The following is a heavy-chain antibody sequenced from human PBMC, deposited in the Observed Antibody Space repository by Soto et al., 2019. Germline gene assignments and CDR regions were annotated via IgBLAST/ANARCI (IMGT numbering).Heavy chain of an antibody. CDR2: ISGYNGNT. CDR3: ARMTAGPGY. D-gene: IGHD6-13*01. J-gene: IGHJ4*02. CDR1: GYTFTSYG. Sequence: ASVKVSCKASGYTFTSYGISWVRQAPGQGLEWMGWISGYNGNTNLAQKLQGRVTMTTDTPTSTAFMELRSLRSDDTAVYYCARMTAGPGYWGQGTLVTVSS. V-gene: IGHV1-18*01.